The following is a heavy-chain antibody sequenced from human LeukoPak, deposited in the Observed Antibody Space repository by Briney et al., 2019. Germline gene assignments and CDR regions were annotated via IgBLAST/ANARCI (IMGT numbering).Heavy chain of an antibody. CDR1: GFTFSSYW. J-gene: IGHJ4*02. CDR3: ARMRDGYNIDY. V-gene: IGHV3-7*01. D-gene: IGHD5-24*01. Sequence: GGSLRLSCAASGFTFSSYWMSWGRQAPGKVLEWVANIKQGGSEKYYVDSVKGRFTISRDNAKNSLYLQMNSLRAEDTAVYYCARMRDGYNIDYWGQGTLVTVSS. CDR2: IKQGGSEK.